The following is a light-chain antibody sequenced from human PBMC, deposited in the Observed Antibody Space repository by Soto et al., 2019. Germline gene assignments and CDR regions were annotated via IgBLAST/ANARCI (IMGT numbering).Light chain of an antibody. CDR2: DAS. V-gene: IGKV3-20*01. J-gene: IGKJ1*01. CDR1: QSIANNN. Sequence: IVLTQSPGTLSLSPGERVTLSCRASQSIANNNLVWFQQKAGQAPRLLIFDASTSDTGIPGRVSGSGSGTDFTLTLSRLESEDFGVYYCHQYGTSVWMFGLGTKGEIK. CDR3: HQYGTSVWM.